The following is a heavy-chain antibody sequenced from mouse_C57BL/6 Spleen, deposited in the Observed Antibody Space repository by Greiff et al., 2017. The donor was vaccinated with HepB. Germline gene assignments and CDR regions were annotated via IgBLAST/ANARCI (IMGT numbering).Heavy chain of an antibody. Sequence: VKLQQSGAELVRPGASVTLSCKASGYTFTDYEMHWVKQTPVHGLEWIGAIDPEIGGTAYNQKFKGKAILTADKSSSTAYMELRSLTSEDSAVYYCTRESYYYGSSYYYAMDYWGQGTSVTVSS. D-gene: IGHD1-1*01. V-gene: IGHV1-15*01. CDR1: GYTFTDYE. CDR2: IDPEIGGT. J-gene: IGHJ4*01. CDR3: TRESYYYGSSYYYAMDY.